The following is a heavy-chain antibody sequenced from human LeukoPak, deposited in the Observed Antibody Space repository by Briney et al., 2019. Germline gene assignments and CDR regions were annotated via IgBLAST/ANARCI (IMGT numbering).Heavy chain of an antibody. J-gene: IGHJ6*03. CDR3: ARDVTTYYYYYMDV. Sequence: GASVKVSCKASGYTFTSYGISWVRQAPGQGLEWMGWISAYNGNTNYAQKFQGRVTITTDESTSTAYMELSSLRSEDTAVYYCARDVTTYYYYYMDVWGKGTTVTVSS. CDR1: GYTFTSYG. D-gene: IGHD4-17*01. V-gene: IGHV1-18*01. CDR2: ISAYNGNT.